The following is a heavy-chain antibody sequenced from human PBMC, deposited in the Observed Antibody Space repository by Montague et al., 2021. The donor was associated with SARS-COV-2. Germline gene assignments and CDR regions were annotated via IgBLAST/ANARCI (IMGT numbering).Heavy chain of an antibody. V-gene: IGHV4-4*02. CDR3: ARQIQQVVLSPAKLTNWFDP. D-gene: IGHD2-15*01. CDR1: GASITSSNW. Sequence: SETLSLTCTVSGASITSSNWWNWVRQPPGKGLEWIGQIYHSGSTNHNPSLKSRLTLSLDKSKNQLSLNLSSVTAADTAVYYCARQIQQVVLSPAKLTNWFDPWGLGTLVTVAS. CDR2: IYHSGST. J-gene: IGHJ5*02.